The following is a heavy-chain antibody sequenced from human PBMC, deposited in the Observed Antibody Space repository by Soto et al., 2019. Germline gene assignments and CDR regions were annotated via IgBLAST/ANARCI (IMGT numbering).Heavy chain of an antibody. CDR2: ISYDGSNK. CDR3: ARDIYVDTAMVFDY. CDR1: GFTFSSYA. V-gene: IGHV3-30-3*01. J-gene: IGHJ4*02. Sequence: QVQLVESGGGVVQPGRSLRLSCAASGFTFSSYAMHWVRQAPGKGLEWVAVISYDGSNKYYADSVKGRFTISRDNSKNTLYLQMNSLRAEDTAVYYCARDIYVDTAMVFDYWGQGTLVTVSS. D-gene: IGHD5-18*01.